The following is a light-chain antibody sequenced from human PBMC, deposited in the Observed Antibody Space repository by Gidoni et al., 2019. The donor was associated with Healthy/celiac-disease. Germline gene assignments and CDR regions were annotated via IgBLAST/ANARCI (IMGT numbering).Light chain of an antibody. CDR2: EDN. J-gene: IGLJ2*01. CDR1: SGSIASNY. CDR3: QSYDSSNVV. V-gene: IGLV6-57*04. Sequence: NFFPTPPPPASASPGQTVTISCTRSSGSIASNYVQWYQQRPGSAPTTVIYEDNQRPSGVPDRFSGSIDSSSNSASLTISGLKTEDEADYYCQSYDSSNVVFGGGTKLTVL.